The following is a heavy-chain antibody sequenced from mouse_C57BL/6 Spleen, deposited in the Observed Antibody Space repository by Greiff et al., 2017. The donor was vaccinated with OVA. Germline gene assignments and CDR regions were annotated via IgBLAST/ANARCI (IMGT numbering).Heavy chain of an antibody. CDR1: GYTFTDYN. CDR2: INPNNGGT. J-gene: IGHJ2*01. D-gene: IGHD2-3*01. V-gene: IGHV1-22*01. Sequence: EVKLQESGPELVKPGASVKMSCKASGYTFTDYNMHWVKQSHGKSLEWIGYINPNNGGTSYNQKFKGKATLTVNKSSSTAYMELRSLTSEDSAVYYCARNMGYYEGYWGQGTTLTVSS. CDR3: ARNMGYYEGY.